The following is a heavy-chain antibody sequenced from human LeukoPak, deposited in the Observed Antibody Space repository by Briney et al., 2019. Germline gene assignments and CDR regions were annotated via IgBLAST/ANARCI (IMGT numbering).Heavy chain of an antibody. CDR2: INHSGST. CDR1: GGSFSGYY. V-gene: IGHV4-34*01. D-gene: IGHD2-2*01. Sequence: SETLSLTCAVYGGSFSGYYWSWIRQPPGKGLEWIGEINHSGSTNYNPSLKSRVTISVDTSKNQFSLKLSSVTAADTAVYYCARLWIGYCSSTSCYLAGDPDDAFDIWGQGTMVTVSS. CDR3: ARLWIGYCSSTSCYLAGDPDDAFDI. J-gene: IGHJ3*02.